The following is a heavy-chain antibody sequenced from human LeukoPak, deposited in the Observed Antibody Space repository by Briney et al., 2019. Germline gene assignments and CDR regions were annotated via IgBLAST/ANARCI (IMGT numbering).Heavy chain of an antibody. V-gene: IGHV4-34*01. CDR1: GGSFSGYY. J-gene: IGHJ5*02. CDR2: INHSGGT. CDR3: ARGDFGEPVIWFDP. D-gene: IGHD3-10*01. Sequence: PSETLSLTCAVYGGSFSGYYWSWIRQPPGKGLEWIAEINHSGGTNYNPSLKSRVTISVDTSKIQFSLKLSSVTAADTAVYCCARGDFGEPVIWFDPWGQGTLVTVSS.